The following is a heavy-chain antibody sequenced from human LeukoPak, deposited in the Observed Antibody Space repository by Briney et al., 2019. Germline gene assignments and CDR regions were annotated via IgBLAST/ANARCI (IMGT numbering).Heavy chain of an antibody. J-gene: IGHJ4*02. D-gene: IGHD3-10*01. CDR2: ICSSSSTI. CDR3: TKDRERNGMVRGVVDY. Sequence: PVGSLRLSCAAPGFTFSSYSMNWVRQAPGKGLGWVPYICSSSSTIYYADSVKGRFTISRDNSKNTLYLQMNSRRAEETAVYYCTKDRERNGMVRGVVDYWGQGTLVTVSS. V-gene: IGHV3-48*01. CDR1: GFTFSSYS.